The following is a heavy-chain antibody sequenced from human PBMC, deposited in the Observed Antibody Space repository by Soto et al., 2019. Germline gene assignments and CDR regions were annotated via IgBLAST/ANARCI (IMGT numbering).Heavy chain of an antibody. J-gene: IGHJ4*02. Sequence: SETLSLTCTVSGGSISSSSYYWGWIRQPPGKGLEWIGSIYYSGSTYYNPSLKSRVTISVDTSKNQFSLRLSSVTAADTAVYYCASANWGSPFDYWGQGTLVTVSS. CDR2: IYYSGST. CDR1: GGSISSSSYY. CDR3: ASANWGSPFDY. V-gene: IGHV4-39*01. D-gene: IGHD7-27*01.